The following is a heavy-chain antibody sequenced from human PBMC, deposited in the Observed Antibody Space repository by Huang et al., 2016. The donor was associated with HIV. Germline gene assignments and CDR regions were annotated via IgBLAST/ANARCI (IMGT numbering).Heavy chain of an antibody. D-gene: IGHD3-10*01. CDR3: VSHGSGTADY. J-gene: IGHJ4*02. CDR2: IYFRGGT. Sequence: QVQLQESGPGLVKPSETLSLSCTVSGDSVSSASYYWSWIRQTPGRGLEWIGYIYFRGGTNYNPSLKSRVTISIDTSKNQFSLRLSAVTAADTAVYYCVSHGSGTADYWGQGTLVTVSS. CDR1: GDSVSSASYY. V-gene: IGHV4-61*01.